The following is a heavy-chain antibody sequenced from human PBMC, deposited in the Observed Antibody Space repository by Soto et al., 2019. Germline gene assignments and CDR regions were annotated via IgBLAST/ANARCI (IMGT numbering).Heavy chain of an antibody. CDR2: ISYNGFNK. CDR1: GFNLSNYA. V-gene: IGHV3-30-3*01. D-gene: IGHD4-17*01. J-gene: IGHJ3*02. CDR3: TRARNVPGSGDYSDSIDM. Sequence: HLVESGGGVAQPGRSLRLSCAASGFNLSNYAIHWVRQAPGKGLEWLAIISYNGFNKYYTGAGWGRFSISRDNTKNTVYLDVKSLENDDTAVYFCTRARNVPGSGDYSDSIDMWGQGTVVTVSS.